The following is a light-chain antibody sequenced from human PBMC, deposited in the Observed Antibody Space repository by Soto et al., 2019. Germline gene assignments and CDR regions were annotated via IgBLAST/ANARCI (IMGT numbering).Light chain of an antibody. CDR3: SSYTSTSTRV. Sequence: QSALTQPASVSGSPGQSITISCTGTSSEVGAYDSVSWYQQHPGKAPKLIIYEVSDRPSGVSTRFSGSKSGSTASLTISGLPADDEANYYCSSYTSTSTRVFGTGTKLTVL. J-gene: IGLJ1*01. CDR1: SSEVGAYDS. CDR2: EVS. V-gene: IGLV2-14*03.